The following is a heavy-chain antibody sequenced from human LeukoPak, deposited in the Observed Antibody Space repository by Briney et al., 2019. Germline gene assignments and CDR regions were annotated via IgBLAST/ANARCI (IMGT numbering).Heavy chain of an antibody. CDR3: ARVRYDFWSGYYSGVDY. V-gene: IGHV1-69*05. D-gene: IGHD3-3*01. CDR2: IIPIFGTA. Sequence: GPSVKVSCKASGGTFSSYAISWVRHPPKHGLEWMGWIIPIFGTANYAQKFQGRVTITTDESTSTAYMELSSLRSEDTAVYYGARVRYDFWSGYYSGVDYWGQGTLVTVSS. J-gene: IGHJ4*02. CDR1: GGTFSSYA.